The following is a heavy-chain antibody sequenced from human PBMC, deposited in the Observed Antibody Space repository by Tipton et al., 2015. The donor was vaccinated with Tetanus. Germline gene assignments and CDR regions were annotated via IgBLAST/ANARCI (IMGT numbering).Heavy chain of an antibody. D-gene: IGHD5-12*01. CDR1: GDSINSGDYY. CDR3: ARGVDRTKAGID. J-gene: IGHJ4*02. Sequence: TLSLTCSVSGDSINSGDYYWSWIRQPPGKGLEWIGEIHPSGITTCNPSLESRVTLSQDTSKGQFSLKLNSVTAADTAVYYCARGVDRTKAGIDWGQGTLVTVSS. V-gene: IGHV4-30-4*01. CDR2: IHPSGIT.